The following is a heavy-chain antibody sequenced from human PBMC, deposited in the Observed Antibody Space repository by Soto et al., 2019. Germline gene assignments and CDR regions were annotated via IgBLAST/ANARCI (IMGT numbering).Heavy chain of an antibody. CDR3: AKDSLNDYGGNSRRTGRAFDI. CDR1: GFTFSSYA. J-gene: IGHJ3*02. CDR2: ISGSGGST. D-gene: IGHD4-17*01. V-gene: IGHV3-23*01. Sequence: PGGSLRLSCAASGFTFSSYAMSWVRQAPGKGLEWVSAISGSGGSTYYADSVKGRFTISRDNSKNTLYLQMNSLRVEDTAVYYCAKDSLNDYGGNSRRTGRAFDIWGQGTMVTVSS.